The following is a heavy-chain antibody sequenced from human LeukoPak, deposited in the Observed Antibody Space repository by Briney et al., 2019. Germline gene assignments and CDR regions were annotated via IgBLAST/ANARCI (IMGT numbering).Heavy chain of an antibody. V-gene: IGHV3-53*01. J-gene: IGHJ1*01. CDR3: ASPGGGYYDSSGYYSPYFQH. CDR2: IYSGGST. Sequence: PGGSLRLSCAASGFTVSSNYMSWVRQAPGKGLEWVSVIYSGGSTFYADSVKGRFTISRDNSKNTLYLQMNRLRAEDTAVYYCASPGGGYYDSSGYYSPYFQHWGQGTLVTVSS. CDR1: GFTVSSNY. D-gene: IGHD3-22*01.